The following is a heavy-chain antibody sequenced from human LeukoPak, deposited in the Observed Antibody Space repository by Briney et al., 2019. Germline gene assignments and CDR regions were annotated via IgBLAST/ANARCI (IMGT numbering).Heavy chain of an antibody. CDR2: LYYSGRT. V-gene: IGHV4-39*02. CDR3: ARGYCSSTRCSGLGYMDV. CDR1: GGSISSSNYY. J-gene: IGHJ6*03. D-gene: IGHD2-2*01. Sequence: SETLSLTCTVSGGSISSSNYYWAWIRQPPGKGLGWIGSLYYSGRTYYNPSLKRRVTISLVTSQTQFSLKLSPVTRADMAVDHCARGYCSSTRCSGLGYMDVWGKGTTVTVSS.